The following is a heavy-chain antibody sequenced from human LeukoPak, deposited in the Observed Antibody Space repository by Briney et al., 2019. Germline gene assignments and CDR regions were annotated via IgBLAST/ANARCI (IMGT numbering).Heavy chain of an antibody. CDR3: ARKRSYYDFWSGYLTTDAFDI. CDR2: IYYSGST. CDR1: GGSISSSSYY. V-gene: IGHV4-39*02. D-gene: IGHD3-3*01. Sequence: PSETLSLTCTVSGGSISSSSYYWGWIRQPPGKGLEWIGSIYYSGSTYYNPSLKSRVIISVDTSKNHFSLKLTSVTAADTAVYYCARKRSYYDFWSGYLTTDAFDIWGQGTMVTVSS. J-gene: IGHJ3*02.